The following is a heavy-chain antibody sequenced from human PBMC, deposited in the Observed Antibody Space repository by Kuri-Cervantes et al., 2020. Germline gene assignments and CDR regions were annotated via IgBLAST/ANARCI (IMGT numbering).Heavy chain of an antibody. V-gene: IGHV4-38-2*01. CDR3: ARQGNLWSGYFDY. Sequence: SETLSLTCAVSGYSISSGYYWGWIRQPPGKGLEWIGSIYGSGSTYYNSSLKSRVNISVDTSKNHFSLKLSSVAAADTAVYYCARQGNLWSGYFDYWGQGTLVTVSS. CDR1: GYSISSGYY. CDR2: IYGSGST. D-gene: IGHD3-3*01. J-gene: IGHJ4*02.